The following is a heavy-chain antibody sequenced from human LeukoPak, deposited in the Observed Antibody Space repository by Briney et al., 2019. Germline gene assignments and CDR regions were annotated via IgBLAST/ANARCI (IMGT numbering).Heavy chain of an antibody. D-gene: IGHD3-10*01. CDR1: GFTFSSYE. Sequence: QSGGSLRLSCAVSGFTFSSYEMNWVRQAPGKGLEWVSYISSSGSTIYYADSVKGRFTISRDNAKNSLYLQMNSLRAEDTAVYYCAGTNYYGSGSAEYFQHWGQGTLVTVSS. J-gene: IGHJ1*01. CDR3: AGTNYYGSGSAEYFQH. CDR2: ISSSGSTI. V-gene: IGHV3-48*03.